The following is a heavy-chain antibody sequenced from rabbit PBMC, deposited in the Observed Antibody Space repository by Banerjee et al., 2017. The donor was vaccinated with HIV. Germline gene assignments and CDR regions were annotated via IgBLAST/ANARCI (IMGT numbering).Heavy chain of an antibody. CDR1: GFTFSSSYY. J-gene: IGHJ4*01. Sequence: QSLEESGGDLVKPGESLTLSCKASGFTFSSSYYMCWVRQAPGKGLEWIACIYAGSSGSTYYASWAKGRFTISKTSSTTVTLQMTSLTAADTATYFCARSVILLGRFNLWGQGTLVTVS. V-gene: IGHV1S40*01. CDR3: ARSVILLGRFNL. CDR2: IYAGSSGST. D-gene: IGHD6-1*01.